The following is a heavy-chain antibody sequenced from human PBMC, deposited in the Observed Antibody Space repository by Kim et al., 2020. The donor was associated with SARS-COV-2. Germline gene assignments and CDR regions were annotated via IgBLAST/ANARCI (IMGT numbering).Heavy chain of an antibody. D-gene: IGHD4-17*01. J-gene: IGHJ6*02. CDR1: GFTFSSYG. Sequence: GGSLRLSCAASGFTFSSYGMHWVRQAPGKGLEWVAVIWYDGSNKYYADSVKGRFTISRDNSKNTLYLQMNSLRAEDTAVYYCARDLYYGGNSWFVKDYYYYGMDVWGQGTTVTVSS. CDR3: ARDLYYGGNSWFVKDYYYYGMDV. CDR2: IWYDGSNK. V-gene: IGHV3-33*01.